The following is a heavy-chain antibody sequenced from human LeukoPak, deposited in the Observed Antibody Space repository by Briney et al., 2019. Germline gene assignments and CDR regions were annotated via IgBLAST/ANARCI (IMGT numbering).Heavy chain of an antibody. J-gene: IGHJ4*02. CDR3: ARWAGHCSSTSCYERPFDY. V-gene: IGHV1-69*13. CDR1: GGTDSNYA. CDR2: IIPIFSAT. Sequence: GASEKVSCKASGGTDSNYAVTWLRQAPGQGLEWMGGIIPIFSATNYAQKFQGRLTISADDSTSTAYMELSSLRSEDTAVYYCARWAGHCSSTSCYERPFDYWGQGTLVTVSS. D-gene: IGHD2-2*01.